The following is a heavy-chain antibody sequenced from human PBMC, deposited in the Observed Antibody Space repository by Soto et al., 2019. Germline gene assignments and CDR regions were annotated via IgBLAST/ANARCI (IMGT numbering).Heavy chain of an antibody. J-gene: IGHJ4*02. CDR1: GVTFSNVW. CDR2: IKSNAYGGTI. Sequence: EVQLVESGGGLVIPGGSLRLSCAASGVTFSNVWVTWVRQAPGRGLEWVGRIKSNAYGGTIDYAAPVKGTFTISRDDSRNTVSLQMNSLKTEDTAVYHCTTGLRWFGEFWGQGSRVTVSS. CDR3: TTGLRWFGEF. V-gene: IGHV3-15*01. D-gene: IGHD3-10*01.